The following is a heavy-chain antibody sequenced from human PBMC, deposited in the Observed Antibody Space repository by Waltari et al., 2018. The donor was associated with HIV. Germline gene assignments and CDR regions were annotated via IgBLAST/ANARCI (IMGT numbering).Heavy chain of an antibody. J-gene: IGHJ4*02. CDR2: IKYDGSEV. D-gene: IGHD2-15*01. CDR1: GFNFSSYW. CDR3: VREGRCYCFDY. Sequence: EVQLEESGGGLVQPGGSLRLSCAVSGFNFSSYWMSWVRQVPGKVRCWVANIKYDGSEVFYADSVKGRFTITRDNEKKVIYLQMNSLRGEDTALYQCVREGRCYCFDYWGQGTLVSVSS. V-gene: IGHV3-7*01.